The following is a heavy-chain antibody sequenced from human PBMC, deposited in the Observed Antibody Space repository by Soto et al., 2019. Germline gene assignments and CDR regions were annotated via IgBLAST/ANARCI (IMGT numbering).Heavy chain of an antibody. D-gene: IGHD6-19*01. J-gene: IGHJ5*02. V-gene: IGHV1-18*01. CDR1: GYTFTSYG. CDR2: ISAYNGNT. CDR3: ARAIGIAVAGTFGWFDP. Sequence: ASVKVSCKASGYTFTSYGISWVRQAPGQGLEWMGWISAYNGNTNYAQKLQGRVTMTTDTSTSPAYMELRSLRSDDTAVYYCARAIGIAVAGTFGWFDPWGQGTLVTVSS.